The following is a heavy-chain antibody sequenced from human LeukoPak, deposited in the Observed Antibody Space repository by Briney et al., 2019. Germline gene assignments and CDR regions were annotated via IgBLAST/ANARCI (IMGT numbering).Heavy chain of an antibody. D-gene: IGHD1-26*01. CDR1: GFTFSSYS. CDR3: ARDMWAPKWYFDL. V-gene: IGHV3-48*02. Sequence: GGSLRLSCVASGFTFSSYSMNWVRQPPGKGPEWVSYISSDDTTIYYADSVKGRFTISRDNAKNSLYLQMNSLRDEDTAVYYCARDMWAPKWYFDLWGRGTLVTVSS. CDR2: ISSDDTTI. J-gene: IGHJ2*01.